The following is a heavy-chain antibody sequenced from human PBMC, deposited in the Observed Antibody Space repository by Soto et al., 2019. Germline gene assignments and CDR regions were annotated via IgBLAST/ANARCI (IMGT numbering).Heavy chain of an antibody. CDR1: GGSISSYY. V-gene: IGHV4-59*01. D-gene: IGHD6-6*01. J-gene: IGHJ4*02. Sequence: SETLSLTCTVSGGSISSYYWSWIRQPPGKGLEWIGYIYYSGSTNYNPSLKSRVTISVDTSKNQFSLKLSSVTAADTAVYYCARTIGQQLAFFDYWGQGTLVTVSS. CDR2: IYYSGST. CDR3: ARTIGQQLAFFDY.